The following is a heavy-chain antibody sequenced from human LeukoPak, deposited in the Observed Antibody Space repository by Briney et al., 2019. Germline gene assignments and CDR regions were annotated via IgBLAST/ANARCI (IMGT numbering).Heavy chain of an antibody. CDR2: VDGGGGGT. D-gene: IGHD2-21*02. V-gene: IGHV3-23*01. J-gene: IGHJ4*02. CDR1: GFTLSSYA. Sequence: GGSLRLSCAASGFTLSSYAMTWVRQAPGRGLEWVSSVDGGGGGTYYADSVKGRFTISRDNSKDTLYLQMNGLRAEDTAVYYCAELRTAMVYCFDYWGQGTLVTVSS. CDR3: AELRTAMVYCFDY.